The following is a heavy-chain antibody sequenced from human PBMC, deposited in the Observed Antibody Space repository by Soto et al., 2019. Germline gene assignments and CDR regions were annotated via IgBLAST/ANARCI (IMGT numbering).Heavy chain of an antibody. CDR1: GFSLSTSGVG. CDR2: IYWNDDK. J-gene: IGHJ4*02. D-gene: IGHD7-27*01. CDR3: AHRILGIVGYYFDY. V-gene: IGHV2-5*01. Sequence: QITLKESGPTLVKPTQTLTLTCTFSGFSLSTSGVGVGRIRQPPGKALEWLALIYWNDDKRYSPSLKSRHTITEDTSKNQVVRTMTIMVPVDTAADYCAHRILGIVGYYFDYWGQGSVVTVSS.